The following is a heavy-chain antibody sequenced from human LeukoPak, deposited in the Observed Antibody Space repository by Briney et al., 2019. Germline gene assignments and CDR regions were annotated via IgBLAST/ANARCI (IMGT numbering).Heavy chain of an antibody. CDR3: ARDGGNDAFDI. CDR2: ISSGSSYI. D-gene: IGHD2-15*01. J-gene: IGHJ3*02. CDR1: GFTFSSYS. Sequence: GGSLRLSCVASGFTFSSYSMNWVRQAPGKGLEWVSSISSGSSYIYYADSVKGRFTISRDNAKNSLYLQMNSLRAEDTAVYYCARDGGNDAFDIWGQGTMVTVSS. V-gene: IGHV3-21*01.